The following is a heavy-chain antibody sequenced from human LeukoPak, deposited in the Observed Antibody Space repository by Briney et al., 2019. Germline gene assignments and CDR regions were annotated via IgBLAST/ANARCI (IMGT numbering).Heavy chain of an antibody. D-gene: IGHD2-21*01. J-gene: IGHJ4*02. V-gene: IGHV1-18*01. Sequence: VSVKVSCKASGYTFTNFGISWVRQAPGQGLEWMGWISGYNDNPNYAQKLQGRVTLTTDTSTSTAYMELRSLRYDDTAVYYCARDDSAGWGQGTLVTVSS. CDR2: ISGYNDNP. CDR3: ARDDSAG. CDR1: GYTFTNFG.